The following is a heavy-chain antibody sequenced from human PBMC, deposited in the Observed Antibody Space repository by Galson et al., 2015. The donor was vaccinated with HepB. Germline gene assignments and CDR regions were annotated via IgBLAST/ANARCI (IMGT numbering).Heavy chain of an antibody. Sequence: SETLSLTCSVSGGPISSHYWNWIRQSPGKGLEWIGYIYHSGATNYNPSLRSRVTVLVDTAKNQFSLSLTSLTTADTAVYYCARGQTSYSSAWYENAFDIWGQGTMVTVPS. J-gene: IGHJ3*02. CDR1: GGPISSHY. D-gene: IGHD6-13*01. CDR3: ARGQTSYSSAWYENAFDI. CDR2: IYHSGAT. V-gene: IGHV4-59*11.